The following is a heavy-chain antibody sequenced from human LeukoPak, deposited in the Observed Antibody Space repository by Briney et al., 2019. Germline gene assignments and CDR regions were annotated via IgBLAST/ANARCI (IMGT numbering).Heavy chain of an antibody. CDR3: ASGRQLGY. Sequence: GGTLSLSCAASGFTFSNYWMSWVRQAPGKGLEWVANIKEDGSEKYYVDSVKGRFTISRDNARNSLYLQMNSLRAEDTAVYYCASGRQLGYWGQGTLVTVSS. CDR1: GFTFSNYW. V-gene: IGHV3-7*01. CDR2: IKEDGSEK. D-gene: IGHD6-13*01. J-gene: IGHJ4*02.